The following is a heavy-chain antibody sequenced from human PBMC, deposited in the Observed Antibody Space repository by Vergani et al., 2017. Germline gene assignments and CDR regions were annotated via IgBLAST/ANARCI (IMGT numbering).Heavy chain of an antibody. D-gene: IGHD1-26*01. Sequence: QVQLVQSGAEVKKPGASVKVSCKASGYTFTGYYMHWVRQAPGQGLEWMGWINLNSGGTNYAQKFQGRVTMTRDTSISTAYMELSRLRSDDTAVYYCALSGEGSPYFDYWGQGTLVTVSS. CDR1: GYTFTGYY. V-gene: IGHV1-2*02. CDR3: ALSGEGSPYFDY. CDR2: INLNSGGT. J-gene: IGHJ4*02.